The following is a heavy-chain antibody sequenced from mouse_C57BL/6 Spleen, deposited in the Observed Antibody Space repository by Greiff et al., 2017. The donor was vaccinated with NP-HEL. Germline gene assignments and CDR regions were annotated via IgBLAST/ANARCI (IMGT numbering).Heavy chain of an antibody. V-gene: IGHV1-74*01. CDR2: IHPSDSDT. Sequence: QVHVKQPGAELVKPGASVKVSCKASGYTFTSYWMHWVKQRPGQGLEWIGRIHPSDSDTNYNQKFKGKATLTVDKSSSTAYMQLSSLTSEDSAVYYCAIDDYALDYWGQGTTLTVSS. J-gene: IGHJ2*01. CDR3: AIDDYALDY. D-gene: IGHD2-4*01. CDR1: GYTFTSYW.